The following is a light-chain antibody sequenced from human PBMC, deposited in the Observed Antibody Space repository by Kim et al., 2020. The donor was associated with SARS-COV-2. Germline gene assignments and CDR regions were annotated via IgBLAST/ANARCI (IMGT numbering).Light chain of an antibody. Sequence: SVSPGERATLSCRASQTVTINVAWYQHKPGQAPRLLIYGASTRATGLPARFSGSGSGTEFTLTIMSLQSEDFAVYYCQQYHFWPYTFGQGTELEI. CDR2: GAS. CDR3: QQYHFWPYT. V-gene: IGKV3-15*01. J-gene: IGKJ2*01. CDR1: QTVTIN.